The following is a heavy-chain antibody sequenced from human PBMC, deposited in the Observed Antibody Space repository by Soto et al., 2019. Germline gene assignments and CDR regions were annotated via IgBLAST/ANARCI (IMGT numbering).Heavy chain of an antibody. D-gene: IGHD3-10*01. CDR2: IDPSDSYT. Sequence: EVQLVQSGAEVKKPGESLRISCKGSGYIFTSYWISWVRQMPGKGLEWMGRIDPSDSYTNYSPSFQGHVTISADKSISTAYLQRRSQKDSDTAMYYCARLAMVRRVLTYGMDVWGQGTTVTVSS. CDR1: GYIFTSYW. V-gene: IGHV5-10-1*01. CDR3: ARLAMVRRVLTYGMDV. J-gene: IGHJ6*02.